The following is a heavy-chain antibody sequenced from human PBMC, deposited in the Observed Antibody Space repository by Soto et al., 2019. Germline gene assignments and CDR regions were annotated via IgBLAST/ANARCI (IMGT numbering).Heavy chain of an antibody. CDR2: ISYDGSNK. V-gene: IGHV3-30*18. J-gene: IGHJ6*03. D-gene: IGHD3-3*01. Sequence: GSLRLSCAASGFTFSSYGMHWVRQAPGKGLEWVAVISYDGSNKYYADSVKGRFTISRDNSKNTLYLQMNSLRAEDTAVYYCAKDGHLIFWSGPLYYYSYLDVSGKGTTVTVSS. CDR1: GFTFSSYG. CDR3: AKDGHLIFWSGPLYYYSYLDV.